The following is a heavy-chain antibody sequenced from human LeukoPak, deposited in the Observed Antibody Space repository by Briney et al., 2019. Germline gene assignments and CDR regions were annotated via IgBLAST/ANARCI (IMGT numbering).Heavy chain of an antibody. J-gene: IGHJ6*02. D-gene: IGHD2-15*01. CDR3: ARVLSCTGGSCYSIYGMDA. V-gene: IGHV1-69*04. CDR2: IIPILDIA. CDR1: VGTFNNYA. Sequence: SVKVSCKASVGTFNNYAIGWVRQAPGQGLEWMGRIIPILDIAKYAQKFQGRVTITADKSTGTAYMELSSLRSDDTAVYYCARVLSCTGGSCYSIYGMDAWGQGTTVTVSS.